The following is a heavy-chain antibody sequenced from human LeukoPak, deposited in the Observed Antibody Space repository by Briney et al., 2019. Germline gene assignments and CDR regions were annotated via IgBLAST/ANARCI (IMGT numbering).Heavy chain of an antibody. V-gene: IGHV4-59*12. Sequence: SETLSLTCTVSGGSISGYHWSWIRQPPGKGLEWIGFIHNSGSTNYNPSLKSRVTISVDTSKNQFSLKLSSVTAADTAVYYCARPRYNWNYSGSYDAFDIWGQGTMVTVSS. D-gene: IGHD1-7*01. CDR2: IHNSGST. CDR3: ARPRYNWNYSGSYDAFDI. J-gene: IGHJ3*02. CDR1: GGSISGYH.